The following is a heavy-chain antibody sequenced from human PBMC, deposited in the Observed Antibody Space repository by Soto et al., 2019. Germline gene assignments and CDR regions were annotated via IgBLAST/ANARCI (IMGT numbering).Heavy chain of an antibody. V-gene: IGHV1-46*01. CDR3: ARGSRGEIRWHHSWFDT. Sequence: QVQLVQSGAEVKEPGASVRVSCKASGYTFTSFYVHWMRQAPGQGIEWMGVINPSGGSTTYGQKFLGRVTMARETSTSTVYMELSSLRSEDTAVYHCARGSRGEIRWHHSWFDTWGQGTLVTVSS. CDR1: GYTFTSFY. D-gene: IGHD3-10*01. CDR2: INPSGGST. J-gene: IGHJ5*02.